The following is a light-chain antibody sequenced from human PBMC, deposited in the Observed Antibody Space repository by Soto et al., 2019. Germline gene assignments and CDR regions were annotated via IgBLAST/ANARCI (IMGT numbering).Light chain of an antibody. CDR2: GAS. CDR3: QQYSDLPMT. Sequence: IVWTQSPCTLSLSAWGRSSRSFSSSQTVNNNYLAWCQQKPGQAPRLLIYGASRRATGIPDRFSGSASGTDFTLTISRLEPEDFAVYFCQQYSDLPMTFGQGTRLEIK. J-gene: IGKJ5*01. V-gene: IGKV3-20*01. CDR1: QTVNNNY.